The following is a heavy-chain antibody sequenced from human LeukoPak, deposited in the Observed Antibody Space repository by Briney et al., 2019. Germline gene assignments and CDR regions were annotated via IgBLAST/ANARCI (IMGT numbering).Heavy chain of an antibody. CDR2: ISSSSSYI. D-gene: IGHD5-18*01. CDR1: GFTFSSYS. V-gene: IGHV3-21*01. Sequence: GGSLRLSCAASGFTFSSYSMNWVRQAPGKGLEWVSSISSSSSYIYYADSVKGRFTISRDNAKNSLYLQMNSPRAEDTAMYYCAIRGYSYGHGMDVWGQGTTVTVSS. CDR3: AIRGYSYGHGMDV. J-gene: IGHJ6*02.